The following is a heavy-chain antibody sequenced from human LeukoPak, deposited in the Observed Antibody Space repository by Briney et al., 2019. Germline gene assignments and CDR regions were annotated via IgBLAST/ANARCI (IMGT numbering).Heavy chain of an antibody. Sequence: KPSETLSLTCTVSGGSISSYYWSWIRQPPGKGLEWIGYIYYSGSTNYNPSLKSRVTISVDTSKNQFSLKLSSVTAADTAVYYCARHRAMIGAEGPFDYWGQGTLVTVSS. CDR2: IYYSGST. V-gene: IGHV4-59*08. CDR1: GGSISSYY. D-gene: IGHD3-22*01. CDR3: ARHRAMIGAEGPFDY. J-gene: IGHJ4*02.